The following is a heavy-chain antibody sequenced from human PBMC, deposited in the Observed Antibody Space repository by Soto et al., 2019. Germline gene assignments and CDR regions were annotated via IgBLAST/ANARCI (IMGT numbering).Heavy chain of an antibody. J-gene: IGHJ6*02. D-gene: IGHD3-9*01. V-gene: IGHV4-39*01. CDR1: GGSSSGRPYS. CDR3: ARAGRYYDILTGYSYGMDV. Sequence: SETLSVTYSVSGGSSSGRPYSWICIRQPPGKGLEWIGTFRYSGRTYYSPSLESRVTISVDTSKNQFSLKVSSVTAADTAVYYCARAGRYYDILTGYSYGMDVWGQGTTVTVSS. CDR2: FRYSGRT.